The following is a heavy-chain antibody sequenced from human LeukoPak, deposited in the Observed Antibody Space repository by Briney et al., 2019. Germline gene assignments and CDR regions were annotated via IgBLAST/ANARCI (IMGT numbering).Heavy chain of an antibody. V-gene: IGHV3-48*02. CDR3: SRDPRPCDY. J-gene: IGHJ4*02. Sequence: GGSLRLSCAVSGFTFSSYWMHWVRQAPGKGLETVAYISGSGSVIVYADSVKGRFTISRDNAQNSLYLQMNSLRDEDTAVYYCSRDPRPCDYWGQGTLVTVSS. CDR1: GFTFSSYW. CDR2: ISGSGSVI.